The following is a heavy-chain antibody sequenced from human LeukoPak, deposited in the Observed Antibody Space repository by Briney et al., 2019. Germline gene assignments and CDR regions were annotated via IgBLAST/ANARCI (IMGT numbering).Heavy chain of an antibody. D-gene: IGHD3-10*01. J-gene: IGHJ5*02. Sequence: SETLSLTCTVSGGSIKTNTCYWTWIRQPPGQGLEWIGGISYSGGIYYNPSLQSRITISVDTSKNQFSLNLSSVTAADTAVYYCAREAITMVRGVTHFNWFDPWGQGTLVTVSS. CDR3: AREAITMVRGVTHFNWFDP. CDR1: GGSIKTNTCY. CDR2: ISYSGGI. V-gene: IGHV4-39*02.